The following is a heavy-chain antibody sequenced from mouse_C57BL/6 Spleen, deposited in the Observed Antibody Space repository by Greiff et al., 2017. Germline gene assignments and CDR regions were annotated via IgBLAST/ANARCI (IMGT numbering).Heavy chain of an antibody. D-gene: IGHD2-12*01. CDR1: GFTFSDYG. V-gene: IGHV5-17*01. CDR2: ISSGSSTI. CDR3: ARVGYYMDY. Sequence: EVKVEESGGGLVKPGGSLKLSCAASGFTFSDYGMHWVRQAPEKGLEWVAYISSGSSTIYYADTVKGRFTISRDNAKNTLFLQMTSLRSEDTAMYYCARVGYYMDYWGQGTTLTVSS. J-gene: IGHJ2*01.